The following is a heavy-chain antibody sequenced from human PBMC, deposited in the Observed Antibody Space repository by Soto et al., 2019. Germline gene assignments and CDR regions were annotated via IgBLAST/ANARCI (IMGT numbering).Heavy chain of an antibody. J-gene: IGHJ4*02. CDR2: IYYSGST. V-gene: IGHV4-39*01. Sequence: SETLSLTCTVSGGSISSSSYYWGWIRQPPGKGLEWIGSIYYSGSTYYNPSLKSRVTISVDTSKNQFSLKLSSVTAADTAVYYCASRYISNDYWGQGTLVTVSS. D-gene: IGHD1-20*01. CDR3: ASRYISNDY. CDR1: GGSISSSSYY.